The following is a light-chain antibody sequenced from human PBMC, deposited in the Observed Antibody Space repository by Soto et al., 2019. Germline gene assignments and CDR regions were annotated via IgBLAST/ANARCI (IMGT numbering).Light chain of an antibody. CDR3: HQFGSSPLDT. CDR2: RAS. CDR1: QTISSSF. V-gene: IGKV3-20*01. Sequence: IVLTQSPGTLSLSPGERATLSCRASQTISSSFLAWYQQKPGQAPRLLIYRASRRAPGIPDRVSGSGSWTDFTLTICRLEPEDFAVYYCHQFGSSPLDTFGPGTKVEIK. J-gene: IGKJ3*01.